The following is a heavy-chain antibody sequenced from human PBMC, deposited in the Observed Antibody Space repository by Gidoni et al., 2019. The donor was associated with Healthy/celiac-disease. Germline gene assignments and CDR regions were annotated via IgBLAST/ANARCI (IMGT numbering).Heavy chain of an antibody. J-gene: IGHJ6*02. CDR3: AGGRSTSRYYYYGMDV. V-gene: IGHV1-69*02. CDR1: GGTFSSYT. Sequence: QVQLVQSGAEVKKPGSSVKVSCKASGGTFSSYTISWVRQAPGQGLEWMGRIIPILGIANYAQKFQGRVTITADKSTSTAYMELSSLRSEDTAVYYCAGGRSTSRYYYYGMDVWGQGTTVTVSS. CDR2: IIPILGIA. D-gene: IGHD3-16*01.